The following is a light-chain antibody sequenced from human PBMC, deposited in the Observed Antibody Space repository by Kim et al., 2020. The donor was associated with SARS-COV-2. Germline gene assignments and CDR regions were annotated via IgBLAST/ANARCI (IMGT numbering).Light chain of an antibody. Sequence: QSVLTQPPSVSAAPGQRFTISCSGSISNIGNNFVSWYQQLPRTAPKLLLFDNNKRPSGIPGRFSGSKSGASATLAITGLQTGDEADYYCGTWDSSLSAVVFGGGTKLTV. V-gene: IGLV1-51*01. CDR1: ISNIGNNF. CDR2: DNN. CDR3: GTWDSSLSAVV. J-gene: IGLJ2*01.